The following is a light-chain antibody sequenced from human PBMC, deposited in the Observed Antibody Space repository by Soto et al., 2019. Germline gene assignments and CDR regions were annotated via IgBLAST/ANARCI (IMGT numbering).Light chain of an antibody. Sequence: QSALTQPASVSGSPGQSITISCTGTSSDVGSYNLVSWYQQHPGKAPKLIIYATRKRPSGVSNRYSGSKSGNTASLTISGLQAEDEATYHCCSYAGSITFTFGGGTKLTVL. V-gene: IGLV2-23*02. CDR3: CSYAGSITFT. CDR2: ATR. J-gene: IGLJ2*01. CDR1: SSDVGSYNL.